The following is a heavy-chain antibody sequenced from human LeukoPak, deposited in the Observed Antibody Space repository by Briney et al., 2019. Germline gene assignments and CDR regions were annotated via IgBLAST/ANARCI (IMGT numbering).Heavy chain of an antibody. CDR2: IYWDDDK. D-gene: IGHD6-19*01. CDR3: AHLSSGWRYFDY. CDR1: GFSLSTSGVG. V-gene: IGHV2-5*02. Sequence: SGPTLVKPTQTLTLTCTFSGFSLSTSGVGVGWIRQPPGKALEWLALIYWDDDKRYSPSLKSRLTITKDTSKNQVVLTMTNMDPVGTATYYCAHLSSGWRYFDYWGQGTLVTVSS. J-gene: IGHJ4*02.